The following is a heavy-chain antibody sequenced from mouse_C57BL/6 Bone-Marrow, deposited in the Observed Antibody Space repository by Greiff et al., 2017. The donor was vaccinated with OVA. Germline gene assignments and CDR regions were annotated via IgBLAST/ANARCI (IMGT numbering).Heavy chain of an antibody. CDR2: ISYDGSN. CDR1: GYSITSGYY. CDR3: ARTDYGSSHWYFDV. D-gene: IGHD1-1*01. J-gene: IGHJ1*03. Sequence: EVQLVESGPGLVKPSQSLSLPCSVTGYSITSGYYWNWIRQFPGNKLEWMGYISYDGSNNYNPSLKNRISITRDTSKNQFFLKLNSVTTEDTATYYCARTDYGSSHWYFDVWGTGTTVTVSS. V-gene: IGHV3-6*01.